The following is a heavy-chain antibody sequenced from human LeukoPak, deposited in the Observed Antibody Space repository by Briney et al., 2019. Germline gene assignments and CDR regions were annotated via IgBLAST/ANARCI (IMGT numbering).Heavy chain of an antibody. V-gene: IGHV3-30*04. Sequence: PGRSLRLSCAASGFTFSSYAMHWVRQAPGKGLEWVAVISYDGSNKYYADSVKGRFTISRDNSKNTMYLQMNSLRAEVTAVYYCARGLDDSSGYYHPYGYWGQGTLVTVSS. CDR1: GFTFSSYA. D-gene: IGHD3-22*01. J-gene: IGHJ4*02. CDR3: ARGLDDSSGYYHPYGY. CDR2: ISYDGSNK.